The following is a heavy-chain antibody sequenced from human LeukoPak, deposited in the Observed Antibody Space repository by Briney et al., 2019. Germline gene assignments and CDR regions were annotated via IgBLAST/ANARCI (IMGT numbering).Heavy chain of an antibody. Sequence: GGSLRLSCAASGFTFDDYAMHWVRQAPGKGLEWVSGISWNSGNIGYADSVKGRFTISRDNAKNSLYLQMNTLRAEDTALYFCAKDWAFYGGAYYFDYWGQGTLVTVSS. CDR1: GFTFDDYA. CDR3: AKDWAFYGGAYYFDY. J-gene: IGHJ4*02. V-gene: IGHV3-9*01. D-gene: IGHD4/OR15-4a*01. CDR2: ISWNSGNI.